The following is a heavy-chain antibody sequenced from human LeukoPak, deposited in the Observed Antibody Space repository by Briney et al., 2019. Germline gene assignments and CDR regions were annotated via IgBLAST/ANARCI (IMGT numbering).Heavy chain of an antibody. CDR2: ISYDGSNK. D-gene: IGHD2-2*03. Sequence: GRSLRLSCAASGFTFSSYAMHWVRQAPGKGLEWVAVISYDGSNKYYADPVKGRFTISRDNSKNTLYLQMNSLRAEDTAVYYCARDASLNGFYYMDVWGKGTTVTVSS. CDR3: ARDASLNGFYYMDV. CDR1: GFTFSSYA. V-gene: IGHV3-30*04. J-gene: IGHJ6*03.